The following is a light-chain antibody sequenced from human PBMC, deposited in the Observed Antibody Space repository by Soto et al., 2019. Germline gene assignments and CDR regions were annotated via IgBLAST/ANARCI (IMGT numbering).Light chain of an antibody. Sequence: QSVLTQPASVSGSPGQSITISCTGTSSDVGAYDYVSWYQQHPGKAPRLLIYEVFNRASGVSDRFSGSKSANTASLTISGLLSEDEADYYCSSYTTSSARVFGTGTKVTVL. J-gene: IGLJ1*01. CDR1: SSDVGAYDY. CDR2: EVF. CDR3: SSYTTSSARV. V-gene: IGLV2-14*01.